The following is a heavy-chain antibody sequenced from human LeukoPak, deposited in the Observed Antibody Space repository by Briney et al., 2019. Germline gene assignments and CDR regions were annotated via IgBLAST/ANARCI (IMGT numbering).Heavy chain of an antibody. D-gene: IGHD3-16*01. CDR3: ARVGADGLTAFDI. Sequence: ASVKVSCKTSGYSFTTYAVHWVRQAPGQRLEWMGWINAGNGHTKYSQRFQSRVTITRNTSASTAYMELSRLRSDDTAVYYCARVGADGLTAFDIWGQGTMVTVSS. J-gene: IGHJ3*02. CDR1: GYSFTTYA. CDR2: INAGNGHT. V-gene: IGHV1-3*01.